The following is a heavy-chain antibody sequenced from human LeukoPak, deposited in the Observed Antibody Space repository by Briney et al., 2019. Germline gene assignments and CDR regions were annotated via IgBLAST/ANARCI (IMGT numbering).Heavy chain of an antibody. J-gene: IGHJ5*02. V-gene: IGHV1-46*01. CDR2: INPSGGST. Sequence: GASVKVSCKASGYTFTSYYMHWMRQAPGQGLEWMGIINPSGGSTSYAQKFQGRVTMTRDTSTSTVYMELSSLRSEDTAVYYCASLFSSGPLGGPWGQGTLVTVSS. CDR3: ASLFSSGPLGGP. CDR1: GYTFTSYY. D-gene: IGHD3-22*01.